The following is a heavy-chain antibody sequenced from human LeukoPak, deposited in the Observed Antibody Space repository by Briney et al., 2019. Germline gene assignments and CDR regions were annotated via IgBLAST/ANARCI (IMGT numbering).Heavy chain of an antibody. CDR3: AREAVTTSLFDY. CDR1: GFTFSSYE. Sequence: PGGSLRLSCAASGFTFSSYEMNWVRQAPGKGLEWVSYISSSGSTIHYADSVKGRFTISRDNAKNSLYLQMNSLRAEDTAVYYCAREAVTTSLFDYWGQGTLVTVSS. D-gene: IGHD4-17*01. CDR2: ISSSGSTI. V-gene: IGHV3-48*03. J-gene: IGHJ4*02.